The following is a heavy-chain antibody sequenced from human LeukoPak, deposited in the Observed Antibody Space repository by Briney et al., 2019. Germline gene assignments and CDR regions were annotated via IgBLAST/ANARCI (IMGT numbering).Heavy chain of an antibody. J-gene: IGHJ4*02. D-gene: IGHD4-17*01. CDR3: ARLSTVTTSFDY. CDR1: GGSISTYY. CDR2: IYTSGTT. Sequence: SETLSLTCTVSGGSISTYYWSWIRQPAGKGLEWIGRIYTSGTTHYNPSLKSRVTMSVDTSKNQFSLKLSSVTAADTAVYYCARLSTVTTSFDYWGQGTLVTVSS. V-gene: IGHV4-4*07.